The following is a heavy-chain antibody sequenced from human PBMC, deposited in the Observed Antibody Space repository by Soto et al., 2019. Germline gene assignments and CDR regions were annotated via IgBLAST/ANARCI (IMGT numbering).Heavy chain of an antibody. J-gene: IGHJ6*02. V-gene: IGHV4-38-2*01. CDR3: ARAVPAAVSLYGMDV. CDR1: GYSISSGYY. D-gene: IGHD2-2*01. Sequence: SETQSLTYAVSGYSISSGYYWGWIRQPPGKGLEWIGSMYHSGSTYYNPSLKSRVTISVDTSKNQFSLKLSSVTAADTAVYYCARAVPAAVSLYGMDVWGQGTTVTVSS. CDR2: MYHSGST.